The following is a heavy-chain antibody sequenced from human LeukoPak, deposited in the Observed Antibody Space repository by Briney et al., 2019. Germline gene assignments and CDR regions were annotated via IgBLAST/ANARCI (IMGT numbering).Heavy chain of an antibody. CDR3: ARDSPGELPQWDYYGMDV. D-gene: IGHD3-10*01. CDR1: GYTFTGYY. Sequence: ASVKVSCKASGYTFTGYYMHWVRQAPGQGLEWMGWINPNSGGTNYAQKFQGRVTMTRDTSISTAYMELSRLRSDDTAVYYCARDSPGELPQWDYYGMDVWGQGTTVTVSS. V-gene: IGHV1-2*02. CDR2: INPNSGGT. J-gene: IGHJ6*02.